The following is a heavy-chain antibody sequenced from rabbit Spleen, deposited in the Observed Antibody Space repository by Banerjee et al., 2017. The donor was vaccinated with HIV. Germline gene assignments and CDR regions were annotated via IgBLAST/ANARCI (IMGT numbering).Heavy chain of an antibody. V-gene: IGHV1S40*01. J-gene: IGHJ4*01. CDR3: ARGFYTYDDYADFYGYYFNL. CDR2: IYGGSSDGT. CDR1: GLDFSGRYW. D-gene: IGHD2-1*01. Sequence: QSLEESGGDLVKPGTSLTLTCTASGLDFSGRYWICWVRQAPGRGLEWIACIYGGSSDGTYYANWAKGRFTISKTSSTTVTLEMTSLTAADTATYFCARGFYTYDDYADFYGYYFNLWGPGTLVTVS.